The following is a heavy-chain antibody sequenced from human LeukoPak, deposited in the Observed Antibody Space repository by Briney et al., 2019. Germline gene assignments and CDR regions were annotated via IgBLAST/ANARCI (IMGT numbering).Heavy chain of an antibody. CDR1: GFTFSSYS. D-gene: IGHD2-2*01. V-gene: IGHV3-21*01. J-gene: IGHJ4*02. Sequence: GGSLRLSCAASGFTFSSYSMNWARQAPGKGLEWVSSISSSSSYIYYADSVKGRFTISRDNAKNSLYLQMDSLRAEDTAVYYCARGTDYCSSTSCPGDYWGQGTLVTVSS. CDR2: ISSSSSYI. CDR3: ARGTDYCSSTSCPGDY.